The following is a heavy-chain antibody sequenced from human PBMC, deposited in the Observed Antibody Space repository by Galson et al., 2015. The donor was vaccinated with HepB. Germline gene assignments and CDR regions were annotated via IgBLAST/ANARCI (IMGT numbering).Heavy chain of an antibody. CDR2: INHSGST. CDR3: ARVPTYYYGSGSYSHPDY. V-gene: IGHV4-34*01. D-gene: IGHD3-10*01. J-gene: IGHJ4*02. Sequence: ETLSLTCAVYGGSFSGYYWSWIRQPPGKGLEWIGEINHSGSTNYNPSLKSRVTMSVDTSKNQFSLILTSVTAADTAVYYCARVPTYYYGSGSYSHPDYWGQGTLVTVSS. CDR1: GGSFSGYY.